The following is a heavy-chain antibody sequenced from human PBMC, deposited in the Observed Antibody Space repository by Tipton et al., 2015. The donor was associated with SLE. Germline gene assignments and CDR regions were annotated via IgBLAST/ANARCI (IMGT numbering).Heavy chain of an antibody. V-gene: IGHV4-59*01. Sequence: LRLSCIVSGGSISSSYWSWIRQPPGKGLEWIGCFSNTGSTNFNPSLKSRVTISVDTSKNQFSLKLTSVTAADTAVYYCARDREMAGAFDIWGQGTMVTVSS. CDR1: GGSISSSY. CDR2: FSNTGST. J-gene: IGHJ3*02. D-gene: IGHD5-24*01. CDR3: ARDREMAGAFDI.